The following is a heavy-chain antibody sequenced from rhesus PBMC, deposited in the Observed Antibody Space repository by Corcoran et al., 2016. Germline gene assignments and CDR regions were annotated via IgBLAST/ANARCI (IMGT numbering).Heavy chain of an antibody. CDR1: VGSISSGNYY. CDR2: ITYREGT. V-gene: IGHV4-122*02. D-gene: IGHD6-13*01. Sequence: QVQLQESGPGLVKPSETLSLTCAVSVGSISSGNYYWSWLRQPPGKGLELSGYITYREGTSYNPSLNSRVTISRDTSKNQFSLKLSSVTAADTAVYYCARVGIAAEIDYWGQGVLVTVSS. CDR3: ARVGIAAEIDY. J-gene: IGHJ4*01.